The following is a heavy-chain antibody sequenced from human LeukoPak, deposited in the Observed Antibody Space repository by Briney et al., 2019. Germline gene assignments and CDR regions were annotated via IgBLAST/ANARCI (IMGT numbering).Heavy chain of an antibody. J-gene: IGHJ4*02. CDR1: GFTFSSYS. V-gene: IGHV3-48*01. Sequence: PGGSLRLSCEAYGFTFSSYSMNWVRQAPGKGLEWVSYIGSSSSIIYYADSVKGRFTISRDNAKNSLYLQMNSLRAEDTAVYYCVRDGGIAAAGTHHFDYWGQGTLVTVSS. CDR3: VRDGGIAAAGTHHFDY. D-gene: IGHD6-13*01. CDR2: IGSSSSII.